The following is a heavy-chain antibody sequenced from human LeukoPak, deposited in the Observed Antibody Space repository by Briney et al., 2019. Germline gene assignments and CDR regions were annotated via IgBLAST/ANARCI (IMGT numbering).Heavy chain of an antibody. J-gene: IGHJ4*02. CDR2: IKEDGSQK. CDR1: GLTFSSHW. D-gene: IGHD3-10*01. V-gene: IGHV3-7*03. Sequence: GGSLRLSCAASGLTFSSHWMHWVRQTPGKGLEWVANIKEDGSQKYYADSVMGRFTISGDDAENSLYLQLNSLRAEDTAMYYCAGDRGYLQFDYWGQGTLVTVSS. CDR3: AGDRGYLQFDY.